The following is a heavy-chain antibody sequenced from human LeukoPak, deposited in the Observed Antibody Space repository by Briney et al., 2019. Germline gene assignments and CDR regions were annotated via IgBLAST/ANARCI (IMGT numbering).Heavy chain of an antibody. J-gene: IGHJ4*02. V-gene: IGHV4-31*03. CDR1: GASFNSVDQY. D-gene: IGHD3-22*01. CDR2: IHPSGML. Sequence: SQTLSLTCSVSGASFNSVDQYWNWGRQSPGKGLEWIGSIHPSGMLYNNPSLESRVTMSRDTSKNQFSLNLNSVTGADTAVYFCSRGLDSRKLGYWGQGSLVTVSS. CDR3: SRGLDSRKLGY.